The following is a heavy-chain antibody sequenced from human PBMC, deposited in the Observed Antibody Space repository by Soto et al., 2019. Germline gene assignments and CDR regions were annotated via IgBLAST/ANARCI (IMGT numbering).Heavy chain of an antibody. V-gene: IGHV1-18*01. CDR1: GYTFTSYG. CDR2: TNAYNDNT. J-gene: IGHJ6*02. Sequence: QVQLVQSGAEVKKPGASVKVSCKAFGYTFTSYGITWVRQAPGQRLEWMGWTNAYNDNTNLAQKVQGRVTLTTDTSTNTAYMELRSLRSDDTAVYYCAREPRAILGVATDLGVWGQGTTDTVSS. CDR3: AREPRAILGVATDLGV. D-gene: IGHD3-3*01.